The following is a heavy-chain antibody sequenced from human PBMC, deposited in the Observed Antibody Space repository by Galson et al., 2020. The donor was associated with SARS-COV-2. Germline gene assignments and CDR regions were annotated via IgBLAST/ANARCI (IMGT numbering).Heavy chain of an antibody. CDR1: GGSISSYY. CDR2: IYYSRST. J-gene: IGHJ6*02. D-gene: IGHD5-18*01. V-gene: IGHV4-59*01. CDR3: ARGYSYGTSDYYYYYGMDV. Sequence: ETSETLSLTCTVSGGSISSYYWSWIRQPPGKGLEWIGYIYYSRSTNYNPSLKSRVTISVDTSKNQFSLKLSSVTAADTAVYYCARGYSYGTSDYYYYYGMDVWGQGTTVTVSS.